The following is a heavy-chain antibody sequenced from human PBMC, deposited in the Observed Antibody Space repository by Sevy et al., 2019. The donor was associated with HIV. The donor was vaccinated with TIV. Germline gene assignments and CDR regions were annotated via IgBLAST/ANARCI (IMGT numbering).Heavy chain of an antibody. J-gene: IGHJ4*02. V-gene: IGHV4-34*01. CDR2: INHIGST. Sequence: SETLSLTCAVYGGSFSGFYCTWIRQPPGKGLEWIGEINHIGSTTYNPSLKSRVTISVDTSKNQFSLKLSSVTAADTAVYYCARGQWELYYWGQGIQVTVSS. D-gene: IGHD3-3*01. CDR3: ARGQWELYY. CDR1: GGSFSGFY.